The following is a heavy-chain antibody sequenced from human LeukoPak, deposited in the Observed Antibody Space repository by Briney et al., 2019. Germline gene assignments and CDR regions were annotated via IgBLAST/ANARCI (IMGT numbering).Heavy chain of an antibody. J-gene: IGHJ4*02. V-gene: IGHV1-18*01. CDR3: ARGPSQNYHDY. D-gene: IGHD3-10*01. CDR2: ISAYNGNT. CDR1: GYTFTSYG. Sequence: GASVKVSCKASGYTFTSYGISWVRQAPGQGLEWIGWISAYNGNTNYAQKLQARVTMTTDTSTSTAYLELRKLRSDDTAVYYCARGPSQNYHDYWGQGTLVTVSS.